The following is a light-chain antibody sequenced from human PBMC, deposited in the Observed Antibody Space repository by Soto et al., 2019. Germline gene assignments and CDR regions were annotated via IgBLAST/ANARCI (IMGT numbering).Light chain of an antibody. V-gene: IGKV1-13*02. Sequence: AIQLTQSPSSLSASVGDRVTITCRASQGISSALAWYQQKLGKAPKLLIYDASSLESGVPSRFIGSGSGTDFTLTISSLQPEDFATYFCHQFNSYVPITFGQGTRLEIK. J-gene: IGKJ5*01. CDR3: HQFNSYVPIT. CDR1: QGISSA. CDR2: DAS.